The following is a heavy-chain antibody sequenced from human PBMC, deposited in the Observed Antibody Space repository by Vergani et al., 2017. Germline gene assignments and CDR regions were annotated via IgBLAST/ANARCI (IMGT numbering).Heavy chain of an antibody. CDR1: GYTFTSYY. D-gene: IGHD2-2*03. CDR3: AKDGYCSSTSCYGWFDP. Sequence: QVQLVQSGAEVKKPGASVKVSCQASGYTFTSYYIHWVRQAPGQGLEWMGWINPNSGGTNYAQKFQGRVTMTRDTSISTAYMELSRLRSGDTAVYYCAKDGYCSSTSCYGWFDPWGQGTLVTVSS. V-gene: IGHV1-2*02. CDR2: INPNSGGT. J-gene: IGHJ5*02.